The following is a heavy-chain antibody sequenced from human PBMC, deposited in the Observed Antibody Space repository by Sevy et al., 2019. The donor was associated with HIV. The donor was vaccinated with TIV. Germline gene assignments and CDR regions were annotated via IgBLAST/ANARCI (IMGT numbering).Heavy chain of an antibody. D-gene: IGHD3-10*01. Sequence: SETLSLTCTVSGGSISSYYWSWVRQPPGKGLEWIGYIYYSGSTNYNPSLKSRVTISVDTSKNQFSLKLSSVTAADTDGYYCARRFMVRGVSGYYYYGMDVWGQGTTVTVSS. V-gene: IGHV4-59*12. J-gene: IGHJ6*02. CDR2: IYYSGST. CDR3: ARRFMVRGVSGYYYYGMDV. CDR1: GGSISSYY.